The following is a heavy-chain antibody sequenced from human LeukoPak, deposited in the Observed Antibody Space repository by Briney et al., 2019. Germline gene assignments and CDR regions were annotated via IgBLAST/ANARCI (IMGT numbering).Heavy chain of an antibody. J-gene: IGHJ4*02. V-gene: IGHV4-59*13. D-gene: IGHD2-15*01. CDR3: ARDRASAGGFDY. CDR1: GGSISPYY. Sequence: SETLSLTCSVSGGSISPYYWSWIRQPPGKGLEWIGYIYYSGTTNYNPSLQSRVTISVATSKTQFSLKLSSVTAADTALYYCARDRASAGGFDYWGQGTLVTVSS. CDR2: IYYSGTT.